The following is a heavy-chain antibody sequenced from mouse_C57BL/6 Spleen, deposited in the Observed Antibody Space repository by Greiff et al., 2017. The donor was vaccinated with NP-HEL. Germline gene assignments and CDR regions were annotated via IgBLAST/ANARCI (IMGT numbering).Heavy chain of an antibody. J-gene: IGHJ3*01. CDR1: GYSFTGYY. CDR2: INPSTGGT. Sequence: VQLKESGPELVKPGASVKISCKASGYSFTGYYMNWVKQSPEKSLEWIGEINPSTGGTTYNQKFKAKATLTVDKSSSTAYMQLKSLTSEDSAVYYCARSGTGIAYWGQGTLVTVSA. CDR3: ARSGTGIAY. D-gene: IGHD3-2*02. V-gene: IGHV1-42*01.